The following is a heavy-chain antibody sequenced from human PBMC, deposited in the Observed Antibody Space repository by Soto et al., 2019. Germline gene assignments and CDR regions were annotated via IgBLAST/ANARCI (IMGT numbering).Heavy chain of an antibody. CDR2: IYYSGST. Sequence: QVQLQESGPGLVKPSQTLSLTCTVSGGSISSGGYYWSWIRQHPGKGLEWIGYIYYSGSTYYNPSLKSRVTISVDTSKNQCSLKLSSVTAADTAVYYCARAVIAARFVDYWGQGTLVTVSS. CDR1: GGSISSGGYY. V-gene: IGHV4-31*03. D-gene: IGHD6-6*01. CDR3: ARAVIAARFVDY. J-gene: IGHJ4*02.